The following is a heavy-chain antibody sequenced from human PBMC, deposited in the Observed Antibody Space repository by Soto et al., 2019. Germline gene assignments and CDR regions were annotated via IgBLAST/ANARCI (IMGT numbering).Heavy chain of an antibody. CDR2: IFYSGST. Sequence: QVQLQESGPGLVKPSQTLSLTCTVSGGSISSGGLYWSWIRQHPGKGLEWIGYIFYSGSTYYNPSLKSRVSXSXXXSXXQFSLKLSSVTAADTAVYYCAREEGGGYDHRWFDPWGQGTLVTVSS. CDR1: GGSISSGGLY. CDR3: AREEGGGYDHRWFDP. D-gene: IGHD5-12*01. V-gene: IGHV4-31*03. J-gene: IGHJ5*02.